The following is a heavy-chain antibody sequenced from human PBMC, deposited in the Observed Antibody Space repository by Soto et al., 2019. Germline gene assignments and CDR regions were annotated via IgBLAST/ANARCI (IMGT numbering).Heavy chain of an antibody. CDR3: ATAGTSCYVVCAFDI. J-gene: IGHJ3*02. D-gene: IGHD2-2*01. CDR1: GYTLTELS. Sequence: ASVKVSCKVSGYTLTELSMHWVRQAPGKGLEWMGGFDPEDGETIYAQKFQGRVTMTEDTSTDTAYMELSSLRSEDTAVYYCATAGTSCYVVCAFDIWAQGTMVTVSS. V-gene: IGHV1-24*01. CDR2: FDPEDGET.